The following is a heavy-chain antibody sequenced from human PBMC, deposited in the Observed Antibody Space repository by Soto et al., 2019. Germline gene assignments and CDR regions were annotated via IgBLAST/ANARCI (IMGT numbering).Heavy chain of an antibody. Sequence: PGGSLRLSCAASGFTFSSYWMSWVRQAPGKGLEWVANIKQDGSEKYYVDSVKGRFTISRDNAKNSLYLQMNSLRAEDTAVYYCARLGIVPTYYDMDVWGQGTTVTVSS. CDR1: GFTFSSYW. CDR2: IKQDGSEK. V-gene: IGHV3-7*03. J-gene: IGHJ6*02. D-gene: IGHD2-2*01. CDR3: ARLGIVPTYYDMDV.